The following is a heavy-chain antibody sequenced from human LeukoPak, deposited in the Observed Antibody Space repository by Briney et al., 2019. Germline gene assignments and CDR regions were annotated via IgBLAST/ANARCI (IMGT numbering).Heavy chain of an antibody. Sequence: SETLSLTCSVSGASISAYHWSWIRQPAGKGLEWIGRIYSSGRTNYIPSLKSRLTMSVDTSKNQFSLKLNSVTAADTAVYYCARDYNYPDYWGQGTLATVSS. CDR1: GASISAYH. CDR3: ARDYNYPDY. J-gene: IGHJ4*02. D-gene: IGHD1-20*01. V-gene: IGHV4-4*07. CDR2: IYSSGRT.